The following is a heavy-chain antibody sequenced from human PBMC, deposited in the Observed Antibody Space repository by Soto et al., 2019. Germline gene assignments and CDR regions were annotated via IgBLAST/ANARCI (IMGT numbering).Heavy chain of an antibody. CDR3: AAYSNKGY. CDR1: AFTVSNNY. J-gene: IGHJ4*02. V-gene: IGHV3-66*01. D-gene: IGHD3-16*01. CDR2: IYSGGST. Sequence: EEQLVESGGDLVQPGGSLRLSCADSAFTVSNNYMSWVRQAPGKGLEWVSLIYSGGSTYYADSVKGRFTISRDSSKNTLYLQMNSLRAEDTAMYFSAAYSNKGYWGQGTLVTVSS.